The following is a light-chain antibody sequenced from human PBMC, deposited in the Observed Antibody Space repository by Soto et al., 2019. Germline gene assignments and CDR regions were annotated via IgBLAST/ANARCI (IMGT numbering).Light chain of an antibody. V-gene: IGKV2-28*01. J-gene: IGKJ2*01. CDR1: QSLLHSNRYIY. CDR3: MQALQTPYT. Sequence: DIVMTQSPLSLPVTPGEPASISCRSSQSLLHSNRYIYLDWYLQKPGQSPQLLIYLGSNRASGVPGRFSASGSGTDFTLKISRVEAEDVGVYYCMQALQTPYTFGQGTKLEIK. CDR2: LGS.